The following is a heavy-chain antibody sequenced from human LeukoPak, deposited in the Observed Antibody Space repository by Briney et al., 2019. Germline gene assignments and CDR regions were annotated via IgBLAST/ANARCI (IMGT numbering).Heavy chain of an antibody. CDR2: ISGSGSDGST. V-gene: IGHV3-23*01. CDR1: GFSFSSYA. CDR3: AKSGYSIPYFDY. Sequence: GGSLRLSCAASGFSFSSYAMSWVRQAPGKGLEWVSVISGSGSDGSTYYADSVKGRFTISRDNSKNTVYLHMNSLRAEDTAIYYCAKSGYSIPYFDYWGQGTLVTVSS. J-gene: IGHJ4*02. D-gene: IGHD3-22*01.